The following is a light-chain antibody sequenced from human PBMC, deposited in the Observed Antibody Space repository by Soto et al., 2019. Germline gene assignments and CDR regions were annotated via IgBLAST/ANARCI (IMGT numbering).Light chain of an antibody. CDR2: GNT. Sequence: QSVLTQPPSVSGAPGQRVTISCTGGSSNIGAGYDVHWYQQLPGTAPKLLIYGNTNRPSGVPDRFSGAKSGTSASLAITGLQAEDEADYYGQSYDSRRTVLFGGGTKLTVL. CDR3: QSYDSRRTVL. CDR1: SSNIGAGYD. V-gene: IGLV1-40*01. J-gene: IGLJ2*01.